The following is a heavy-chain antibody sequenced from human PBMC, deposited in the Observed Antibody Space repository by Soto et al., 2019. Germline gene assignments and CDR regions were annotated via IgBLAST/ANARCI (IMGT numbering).Heavy chain of an antibody. V-gene: IGHV1-18*01. D-gene: IGHD1-1*01. J-gene: IGHJ4*02. Sequence: QVHLVQSGAEVKKPGASVKVSCKGSGYAFTTYGITWVLQAPGQGLEWMGWISAHNGNTNYAQKLQGRVTVTRDTSTSTAYMELRGLSSDDTAVYYCARGRYGDYWGQGALVTVSS. CDR1: GYAFTTYG. CDR2: ISAHNGNT. CDR3: ARGRYGDY.